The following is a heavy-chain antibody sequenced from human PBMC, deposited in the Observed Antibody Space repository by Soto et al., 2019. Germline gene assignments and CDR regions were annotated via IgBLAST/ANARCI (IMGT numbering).Heavy chain of an antibody. CDR3: ARDPLFRAGAAGRMGGSVDY. V-gene: IGHV3-33*01. CDR2: LWYDGQKT. Sequence: QVHLVEAGGGVVQPGASRRLACAASGFNVSACGMHWVRQAPGTGLEWRAALWYDGQKTYYADSVKGRVTFYRDESKNTMYLEMSSLRAGDTALYYCARDPLFRAGAAGRMGGSVDYVGQCIVVTVSS. D-gene: IGHD3-16*01. CDR1: GFNVSACG. J-gene: IGHJ4*02.